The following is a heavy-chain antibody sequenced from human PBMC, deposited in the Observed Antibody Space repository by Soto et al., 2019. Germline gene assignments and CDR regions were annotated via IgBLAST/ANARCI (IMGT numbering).Heavy chain of an antibody. CDR3: ARAPILVGETIYANYFEY. V-gene: IGHV1-69*13. CDR1: GGAFSNSV. Sequence: ASVKVSCKASGGAFSNSVTSWVRQAPGQGLEWMGGIIPIFGTVNYAQKFQGRVTISADESTSTAYMELTSLTSEDTAVYYCARAPILVGETIYANYFEYWGQGTLVTVSS. CDR2: IIPIFGTV. D-gene: IGHD2-21*01. J-gene: IGHJ4*02.